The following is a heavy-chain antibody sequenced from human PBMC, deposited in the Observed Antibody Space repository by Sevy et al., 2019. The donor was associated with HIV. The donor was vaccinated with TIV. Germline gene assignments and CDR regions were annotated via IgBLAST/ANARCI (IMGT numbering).Heavy chain of an antibody. J-gene: IGHJ6*02. V-gene: IGHV3-7*03. CDR2: IKRDGSEK. Sequence: GGSLRLSCAASGFTFSSYWMSWVRQAPGKGLEWVANIKRDGSEKYYVDSVKGRFTISRDNAKNSLYLQMNSLRAEERSVSYCASVCRSTSCRGGLDVWGQGTTVTVSS. D-gene: IGHD2-2*01. CDR3: ASVCRSTSCRGGLDV. CDR1: GFTFSSYW.